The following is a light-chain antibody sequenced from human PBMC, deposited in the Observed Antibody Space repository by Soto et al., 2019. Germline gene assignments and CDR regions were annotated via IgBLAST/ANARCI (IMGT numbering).Light chain of an antibody. Sequence: DIQMTQSPSTLSASVGDRVIITCRASQSISRWLASYQQKPGKAPKLLMYDASSLDNVVPSRFSGSGSGTKFTLTSSSLQPDDFATYYCHEYDAYPRTFGQGTKVAIK. CDR3: HEYDAYPRT. J-gene: IGKJ1*01. CDR1: QSISRW. V-gene: IGKV1-5*01. CDR2: DAS.